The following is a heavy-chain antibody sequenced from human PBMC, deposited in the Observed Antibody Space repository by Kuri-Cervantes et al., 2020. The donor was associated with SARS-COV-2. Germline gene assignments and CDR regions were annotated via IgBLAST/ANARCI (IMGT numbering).Heavy chain of an antibody. CDR1: GFTFSSYA. Sequence: GESLKISCAASGFTFSSYAMSWVRQAPGKGLEWVSAIRGNGGSTYYADSVKGRFTIPRDNSKNTLYLQMNSLRAEDTAVYYCAKLAGSNYFYYYGMDVWGQGTTVTVSS. D-gene: IGHD4-11*01. V-gene: IGHV3-23*01. CDR3: AKLAGSNYFYYYGMDV. CDR2: IRGNGGST. J-gene: IGHJ6*02.